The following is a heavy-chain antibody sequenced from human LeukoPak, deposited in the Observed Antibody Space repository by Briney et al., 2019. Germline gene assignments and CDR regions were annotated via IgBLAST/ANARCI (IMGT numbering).Heavy chain of an antibody. J-gene: IGHJ4*02. Sequence: GGSLRLSCAASGFTFSSYIMYWVRQAPGKGLEWVAVISDDGSNKYYADSVKGRFTISRDNSKNTLYLQMNRLRAEDTAVYYCARAYCGGDCPFDYWGQGTLVTVSS. CDR2: ISDDGSNK. CDR3: ARAYCGGDCPFDY. D-gene: IGHD2-21*02. V-gene: IGHV3-30-3*01. CDR1: GFTFSSYI.